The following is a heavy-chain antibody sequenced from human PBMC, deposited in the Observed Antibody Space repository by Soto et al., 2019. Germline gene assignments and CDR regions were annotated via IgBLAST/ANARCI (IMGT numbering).Heavy chain of an antibody. CDR2: IYYSGST. V-gene: IGHV4-59*08. J-gene: IGHJ4*02. CDR3: ATQSELEPSFDY. CDR1: GGSISSYY. D-gene: IGHD1-1*01. Sequence: SETLSLTCTVSGGSISSYYWSWLRQPPGKGLEWIGYIYYSGSTNYNPSLKSRVTISVDTSKNQFSLKLSSVTAADTAVYYCATQSELEPSFDYWGQGTLVTVSS.